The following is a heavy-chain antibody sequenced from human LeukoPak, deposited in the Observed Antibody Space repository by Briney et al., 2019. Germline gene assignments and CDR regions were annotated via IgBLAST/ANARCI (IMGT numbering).Heavy chain of an antibody. Sequence: ASVTVSFTSSVYTFTDYYIHWVRQAPGQGLEGVGWINSNSGDTEYAQTFQGTVTMTRDTSISTFYMDLTGLRSDDTAVYYCASGRRGGYGLDVWDHGTTVTVSS. CDR1: VYTFTDYY. D-gene: IGHD3-16*01. CDR3: ASGRRGGYGLDV. CDR2: INSNSGDT. V-gene: IGHV1-2*02. J-gene: IGHJ6*02.